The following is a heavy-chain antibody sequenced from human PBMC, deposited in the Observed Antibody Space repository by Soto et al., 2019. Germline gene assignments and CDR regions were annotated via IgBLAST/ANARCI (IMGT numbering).Heavy chain of an antibody. Sequence: GGSLRLSCAASGFTFSSYTMNWVRQAPGKGLEWVSSISSSSSRIYYGDSVEGRFTISRDNAKNSLYLQMNSLRGEDTAVYYCARGHLATGTEVYDYWGQGTLVTVSS. J-gene: IGHJ4*02. D-gene: IGHD1-26*01. CDR1: GFTFSSYT. V-gene: IGHV3-21*01. CDR2: ISSSSSRI. CDR3: ARGHLATGTEVYDY.